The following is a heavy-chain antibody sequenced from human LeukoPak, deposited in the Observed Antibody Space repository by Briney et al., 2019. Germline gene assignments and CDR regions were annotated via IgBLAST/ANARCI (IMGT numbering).Heavy chain of an antibody. J-gene: IGHJ4*02. V-gene: IGHV3-64*04. Sequence: GGSLRLSCSASGFTFSNYVMHWVRQAPGKGLEYASVIRSDGGSTYYADSVKGRFTISRDDSKNTLYLQMNSLRAEDTAVYYCAKDLGRYRNNYFDYWGQGTLVTVSS. CDR2: IRSDGGST. CDR1: GFTFSNYV. CDR3: AKDLGRYRNNYFDY. D-gene: IGHD1-26*01.